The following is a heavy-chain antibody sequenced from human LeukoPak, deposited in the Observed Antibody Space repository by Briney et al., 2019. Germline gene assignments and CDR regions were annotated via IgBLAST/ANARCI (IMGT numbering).Heavy chain of an antibody. D-gene: IGHD6-13*01. CDR3: AKDAAGPEY. J-gene: IGHJ4*02. Sequence: GGSLRLSCAASGLTFSDYSMTWVRPAPGKGLCWVSGISAGGGSTYYADSVKGRFTISRDNSRNTLYLQSNSLRAEDTAVYYCAKDAAGPEYWGQGTLVTVSS. V-gene: IGHV3-23*01. CDR2: ISAGGGST. CDR1: GLTFSDYS.